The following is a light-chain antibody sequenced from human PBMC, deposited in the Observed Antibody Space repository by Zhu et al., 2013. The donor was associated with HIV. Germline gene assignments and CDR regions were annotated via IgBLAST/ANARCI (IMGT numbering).Light chain of an antibody. J-gene: IGKJ1*01. CDR3: NLNFT. V-gene: IGKV1-13*02. CDR1: QGIFNA. CDR2: DAS. Sequence: AIQLTQSPSSLSASVGDRVTITCRASQGIFNALAWYQQKPGKVPELLIYDASVLQSGVPSRFSGSGFGTDFTLTISSLELVERLVSTFNLNFTF.